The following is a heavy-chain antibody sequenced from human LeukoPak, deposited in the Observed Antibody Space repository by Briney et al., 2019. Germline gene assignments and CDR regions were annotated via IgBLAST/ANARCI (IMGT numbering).Heavy chain of an antibody. Sequence: GGSLRLSCAASGFTFSSYTMSWVRQAPGKGLEWVANIKQDGSEKYYVDSVKGRFTISRDNAKNSLYLQMNSLRAEDTAVYYCVVVPAATLYYYYYYGMDVWGQGTTVTVSS. CDR2: IKQDGSEK. D-gene: IGHD2-2*01. CDR1: GFTFSSYT. V-gene: IGHV3-7*03. CDR3: VVVPAATLYYYYYYGMDV. J-gene: IGHJ6*02.